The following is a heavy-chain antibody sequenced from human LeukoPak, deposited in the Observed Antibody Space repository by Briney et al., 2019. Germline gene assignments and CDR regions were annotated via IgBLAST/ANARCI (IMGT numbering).Heavy chain of an antibody. Sequence: GGSLRLSCAASGFTFDDFSMHWVRQAPGKGLEWLSLISWDGDITYYAESVKGRFTVSRDNSKSSLYLQLNSLTAEDTALYYCARLSDTEGSSTSYRASDIWGQGTLVTVSS. V-gene: IGHV3-43*01. CDR3: ARLSDTEGSSTSYRASDI. D-gene: IGHD2-2*01. CDR2: ISWDGDIT. CDR1: GFTFDDFS. J-gene: IGHJ3*02.